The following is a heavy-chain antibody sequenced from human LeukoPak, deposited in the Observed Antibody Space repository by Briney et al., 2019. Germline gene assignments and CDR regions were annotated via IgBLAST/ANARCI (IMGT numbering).Heavy chain of an antibody. V-gene: IGHV1-46*01. D-gene: IGHD5-12*01. CDR3: AREREDIVATFNDY. CDR2: INPSGGST. CDR1: GYTFTSYY. Sequence: GASVKVSCKASGYTFTSYYMHWVRQAPGQGLEWMGIINPSGGSTSYAQKFQGRVTITADKSTSTAYMELSSLRSEDTAVYYCAREREDIVATFNDYWGQGTLVTVSS. J-gene: IGHJ4*02.